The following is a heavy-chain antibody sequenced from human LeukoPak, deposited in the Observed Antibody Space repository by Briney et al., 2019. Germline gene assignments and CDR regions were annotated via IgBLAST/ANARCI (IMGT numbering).Heavy chain of an antibody. Sequence: ASVKVSCKASGYTFTGYYKHWVRQAPGQGLEWMGRIIPIFGTANYAQKFQGRVTITTDESTSTAYMELSSLRSEDTAVYYCASYGSGSYFDYWGQGTLVTVSS. D-gene: IGHD3-10*01. CDR1: GYTFTGYY. J-gene: IGHJ4*02. CDR3: ASYGSGSYFDY. V-gene: IGHV1-69*05. CDR2: IIPIFGTA.